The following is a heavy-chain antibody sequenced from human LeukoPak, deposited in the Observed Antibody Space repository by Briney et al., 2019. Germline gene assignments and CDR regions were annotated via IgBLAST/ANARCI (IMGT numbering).Heavy chain of an antibody. CDR2: ISYDGSNK. CDR3: AKDRYYYGSGSYSVFDY. J-gene: IGHJ4*02. Sequence: PGGSLRLSCAASGFSFSAYGMHWVRQAPGKGLEWVAVISYDGSNKYYADSVKGRFTISRDNSKNTLYLQMNSLRAEDTAVYYCAKDRYYYGSGSYSVFDYWGQGTLVTVSS. V-gene: IGHV3-30*18. D-gene: IGHD3-10*01. CDR1: GFSFSAYG.